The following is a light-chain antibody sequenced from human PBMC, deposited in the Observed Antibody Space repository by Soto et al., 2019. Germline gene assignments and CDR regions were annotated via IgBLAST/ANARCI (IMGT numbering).Light chain of an antibody. CDR2: DAS. V-gene: IGKV1-5*01. CDR1: QSISRW. J-gene: IGKJ1*01. Sequence: DIQITQSPSTLSASVGDRVTITCRASQSISRWLAWYQQKPGRAPKLLIFDASTLESGVPSKFSGSGSGTEFTLTISSLQPEDFATYYCQQYKTFWTFCQVTKVDNK. CDR3: QQYKTFWT.